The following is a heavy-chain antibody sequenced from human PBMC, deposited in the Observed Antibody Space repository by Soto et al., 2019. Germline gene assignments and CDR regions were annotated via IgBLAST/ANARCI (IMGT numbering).Heavy chain of an antibody. V-gene: IGHV3-30*18. J-gene: IGHJ4*02. CDR2: ISYDGSNK. Sequence: GGSLRLSCAASGFTFSSYGMHWVRQAPGKGLEWVAVISYDGSNKYYADSVKSRYTNSRDNSKNTLYLQMNSLRAEDTAVYYCAKDSISGLLDYWGQGTLVTVSS. D-gene: IGHD3-10*01. CDR1: GFTFSSYG. CDR3: AKDSISGLLDY.